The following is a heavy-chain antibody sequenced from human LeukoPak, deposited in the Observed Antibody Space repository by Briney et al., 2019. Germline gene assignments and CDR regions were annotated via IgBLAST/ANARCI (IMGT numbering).Heavy chain of an antibody. Sequence: PGGSLRLSCAASEFTFSSYAMSWVRLAPGKGLEWVSTISGSGGSTYYADSVKGRFTISRDDSENTAYLQMNSLITEDTAVYYCSIPGGCGGDCYLAHWGQGTLVTVSS. V-gene: IGHV3-23*01. CDR3: SIPGGCGGDCYLAH. J-gene: IGHJ4*02. CDR2: ISGSGGST. D-gene: IGHD2-21*02. CDR1: EFTFSSYA.